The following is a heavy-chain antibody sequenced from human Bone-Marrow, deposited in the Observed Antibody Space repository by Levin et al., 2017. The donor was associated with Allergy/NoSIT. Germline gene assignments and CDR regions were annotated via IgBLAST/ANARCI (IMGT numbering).Heavy chain of an antibody. CDR2: INAAGDSI. V-gene: IGHV3-48*03. CDR1: GLILSNFG. J-gene: IGHJ4*01. CDR3: ANMWEGGY. D-gene: IGHD1-26*01. Sequence: GESLKISCTASGLILSNFGLEWVRQAPGKGLEWVSYINAAGDSIYYADSVKGRFTISRDNAKNSLYLHMGSLRVEDTAVYYCANMWEGGYWGQGTVVTVSS.